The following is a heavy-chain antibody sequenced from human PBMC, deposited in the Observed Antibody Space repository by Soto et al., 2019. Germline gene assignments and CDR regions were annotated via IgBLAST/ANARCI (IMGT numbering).Heavy chain of an antibody. CDR3: VRGAEGSWAWWLTH. CDR2: INSDGSAS. D-gene: IGHD2-15*01. Sequence: EVQLVESGGGLVQPGGSLRLSCAASGFTFSSFWMHWVRQGPGEGLVWVSRINSDGSASSYAGSVKGRFTISRDNAKNTLYLQMDSLRVEDTAVYYCVRGAEGSWAWWLTHWGQGNLVTVSP. V-gene: IGHV3-74*01. CDR1: GFTFSSFW. J-gene: IGHJ4*02.